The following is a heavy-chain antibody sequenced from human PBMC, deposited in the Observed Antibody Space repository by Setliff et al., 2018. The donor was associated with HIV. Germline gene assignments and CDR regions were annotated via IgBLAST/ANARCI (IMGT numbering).Heavy chain of an antibody. CDR1: SGSISTHY. Sequence: SETLSLTCTVSSGSISTHYWAWIRQPPGKGLEWIGTIYYSGSTYYNPSLKSRATISVDTSRNQFTLKLSSVTAADTAVYYCGRQVPVPGVAVTPIDYWGQGTLVTVSS. CDR3: GRQVPVPGVAVTPIDY. CDR2: IYYSGST. D-gene: IGHD3-3*01. V-gene: IGHV4-39*01. J-gene: IGHJ4*02.